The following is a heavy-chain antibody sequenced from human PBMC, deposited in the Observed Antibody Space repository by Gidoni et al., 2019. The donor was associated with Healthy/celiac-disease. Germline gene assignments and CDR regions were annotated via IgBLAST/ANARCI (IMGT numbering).Heavy chain of an antibody. Sequence: EVQLVESGGGLVQPGGSLRLSCSASGFTFSSYAMHWVRQAPGKGLEYVSAISSNGGSTYYADSVKGRFTISRDNSKNTLYLQMSSLRAEDTAVYYCSLGDYGRYFDYWGQGTLVTVSS. CDR2: ISSNGGST. V-gene: IGHV3-64D*06. D-gene: IGHD4-17*01. CDR1: GFTFSSYA. CDR3: SLGDYGRYFDY. J-gene: IGHJ4*02.